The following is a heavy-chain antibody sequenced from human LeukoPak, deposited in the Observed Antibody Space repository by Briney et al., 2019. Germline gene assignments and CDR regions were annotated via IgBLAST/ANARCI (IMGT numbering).Heavy chain of an antibody. Sequence: SETLSLTCTVSGGSISSYYWSWIRQPPGKGLEWIGYIYHSGSTYYNPSLKSRVTISVDRSKNQFSLKLSSVTAADTAVYYCARVVIRDGYNFPRFYFDYWGQGTLVTVSS. J-gene: IGHJ4*02. CDR1: GGSISSYY. CDR3: ARVVIRDGYNFPRFYFDY. CDR2: IYHSGST. V-gene: IGHV4-59*12. D-gene: IGHD5-24*01.